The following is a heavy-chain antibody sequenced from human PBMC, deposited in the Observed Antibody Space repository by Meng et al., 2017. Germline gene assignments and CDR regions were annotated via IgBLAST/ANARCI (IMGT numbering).Heavy chain of an antibody. J-gene: IGHJ3*02. CDR1: GGTFSSYT. CDR2: IIPILGIA. V-gene: IGHV1-69*02. CDR3: ARGLLWFGESGAFDI. D-gene: IGHD3-10*01. Sequence: QAQLVQPGAEVKKLGSSVKVSCKASGGTFSSYTISWVRQAPGQGLEWMGRIIPILGIANYAQKFQGRVTITADKSTSTAYMELSSLRSEDTAVYYCARGLLWFGESGAFDIWGQGTMVTVSS.